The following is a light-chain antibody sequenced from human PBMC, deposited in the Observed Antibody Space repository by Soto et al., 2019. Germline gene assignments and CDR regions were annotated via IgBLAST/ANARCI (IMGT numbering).Light chain of an antibody. CDR2: DVT. J-gene: IGLJ1*01. CDR1: SGDVGGYNF. CDR3: CSYASSTSYV. V-gene: IGLV2-14*01. Sequence: SVLTQPASVSGSPGQSITISCTGTSGDVGGYNFVSWYQQYPGKAPKLMIHDVTARSSGVSIRFSGSKSGTTASLTISGLQPEDEADYYCCSYASSTSYVFGTGTKVTVL.